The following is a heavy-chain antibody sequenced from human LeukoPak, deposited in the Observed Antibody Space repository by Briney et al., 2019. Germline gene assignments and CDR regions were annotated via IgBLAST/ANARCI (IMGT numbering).Heavy chain of an antibody. Sequence: GGSLRLSCAASGFTVSSNFMSWVRQAPGKGLEWVSYISSSGSSIYYADSVEGRFTISRDNAKNSLYLQMNSLRAEDTAVYYCARDDVLSLGISFDLWGRGTLVTVSS. V-gene: IGHV3-48*04. J-gene: IGHJ2*01. D-gene: IGHD3-10*02. CDR3: ARDDVLSLGISFDL. CDR1: GFTVSSNF. CDR2: ISSSGSSI.